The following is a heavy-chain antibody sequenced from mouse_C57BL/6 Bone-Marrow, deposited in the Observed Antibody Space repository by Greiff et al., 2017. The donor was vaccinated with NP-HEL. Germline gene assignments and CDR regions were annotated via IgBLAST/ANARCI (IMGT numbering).Heavy chain of an antibody. J-gene: IGHJ3*01. CDR1: GFSLTSYG. CDR3: ARSSFTTVVDLFAY. Sequence: QVHVKQSGPGLVQPSQSLSITCTVSGFSLTSYGVHWVRQSPGKGLEWLGVIWSGGSTDYNAAFISRLSISKDNSKSQVFFKMNSLQADDTAIYYCARSSFTTVVDLFAYWGQGTLVTVSA. D-gene: IGHD1-1*01. V-gene: IGHV2-2*01. CDR2: IWSGGST.